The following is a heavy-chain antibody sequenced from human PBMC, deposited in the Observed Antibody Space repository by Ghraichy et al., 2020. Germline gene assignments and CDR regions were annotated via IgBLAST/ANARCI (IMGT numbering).Heavy chain of an antibody. CDR3: ARHGKRAKMGLSSSWYLPGMDY. J-gene: IGHJ4*02. CDR1: GGSISSSSYY. Sequence: SQTLSLTCTVSGGSISSSSYYWGWIRQPPGKGLEWIGSIYYSGSTYYNPSLKSRVTISVDTSKNQFSLKLSSVTAADTAVYYCARHGKRAKMGLSSSWYLPGMDYWGQGTLVTVSS. V-gene: IGHV4-39*01. CDR2: IYYSGST. D-gene: IGHD6-13*01.